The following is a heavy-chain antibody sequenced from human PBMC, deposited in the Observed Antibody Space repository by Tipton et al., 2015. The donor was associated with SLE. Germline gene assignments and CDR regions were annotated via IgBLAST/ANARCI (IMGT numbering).Heavy chain of an antibody. CDR1: GGSISSYY. J-gene: IGHJ6*02. CDR3: ARRWDFYYGMDV. D-gene: IGHD1-26*01. V-gene: IGHV4-59*01. CDR2: IFHSGST. Sequence: TLSLTCTVSGGSISSYYWSWIRQPPGKGLEWIGYIFHSGSTNYNPSLKSRVTISVDTSKNHFSLRLSSVTAADTAVYYCARRWDFYYGMDVWGQGTAVTVSS.